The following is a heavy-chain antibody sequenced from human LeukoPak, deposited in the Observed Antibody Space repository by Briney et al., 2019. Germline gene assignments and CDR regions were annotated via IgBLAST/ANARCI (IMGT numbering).Heavy chain of an antibody. CDR1: GFTFSSYS. CDR3: ARSKWLTPPGDAFDI. CDR2: ISSSSSTI. D-gene: IGHD6-19*01. J-gene: IGHJ3*02. Sequence: GGSLRLSCAASGFTFSSYSMNWVRQAPGKGLEWVSYISSSSSTIYYADSVKGRFTISRDNAKNSLYLQMNSLRAEDTAVYYCARSKWLTPPGDAFDIWGQGTMVTVSS. V-gene: IGHV3-48*01.